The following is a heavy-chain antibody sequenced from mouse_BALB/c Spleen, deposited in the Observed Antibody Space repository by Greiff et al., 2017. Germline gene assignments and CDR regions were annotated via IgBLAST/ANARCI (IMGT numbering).Heavy chain of an antibody. CDR2: INPNNGGT. J-gene: IGHJ2*01. CDR3: ARLEYGNYDFDY. V-gene: IGHV1-18*01. CDR1: GYTFTDYN. Sequence: VQLQQSGPELVKPGASVKIPCKASGYTFTDYNMDWVKQSHGKSLEWIGEINPNNGGTIYNQKFKGKATLTVDKSSSTAYMELRSLTSEDTAVYFCARLEYGNYDFDYWGQGTTLTVAS. D-gene: IGHD2-10*02.